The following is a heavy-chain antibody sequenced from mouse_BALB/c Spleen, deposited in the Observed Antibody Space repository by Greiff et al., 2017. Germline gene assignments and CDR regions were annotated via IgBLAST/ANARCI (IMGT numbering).Heavy chain of an antibody. J-gene: IGHJ2*01. CDR1: GFNIKDTY. V-gene: IGHV14-3*02. CDR3: ARDYGSSLDY. Sequence: EVKLMESGAELVKPGASVKLSCTASGFNIKDTYMHWVKQRPEQGLEWIGRIDPANGNTKYDPKFQGKATITADTSSNTAYLQLSSLTSEDTAVYYCARDYGSSLDYWGQGTTLTVSS. D-gene: IGHD1-1*01. CDR2: IDPANGNT.